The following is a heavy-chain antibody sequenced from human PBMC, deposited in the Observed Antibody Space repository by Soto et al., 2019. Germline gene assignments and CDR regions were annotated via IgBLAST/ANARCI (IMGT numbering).Heavy chain of an antibody. CDR1: GFTFSSYA. Sequence: EVQLLESGGGLVQPGGSLRLSCAASGFTFSSYAMSWVRQAPGKGLEWVSAISGSGGSTYYADSVKGRFTISRDNSKNTLSLQMNSLRAEDTAVYYCATSYDFWSGYLYDVWGQGTTVTVSS. CDR3: ATSYDFWSGYLYDV. V-gene: IGHV3-23*01. J-gene: IGHJ6*02. D-gene: IGHD3-3*01. CDR2: ISGSGGST.